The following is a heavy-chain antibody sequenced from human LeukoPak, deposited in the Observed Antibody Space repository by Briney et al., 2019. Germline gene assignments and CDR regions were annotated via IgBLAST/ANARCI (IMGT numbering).Heavy chain of an antibody. CDR1: GFTFSSYG. J-gene: IGHJ4*02. Sequence: PGGSLRLSCAASGFTFSSYGMHWVRQAPGKGLEWVAFIRYDGSNKYYADSVKGRFTISRDNSKNTLYLQMNSLRAEDTAVYYCAKDQRGYSSNFDYWGQGTLVTVSS. CDR3: AKDQRGYSSNFDY. CDR2: IRYDGSNK. V-gene: IGHV3-30*02. D-gene: IGHD5-18*01.